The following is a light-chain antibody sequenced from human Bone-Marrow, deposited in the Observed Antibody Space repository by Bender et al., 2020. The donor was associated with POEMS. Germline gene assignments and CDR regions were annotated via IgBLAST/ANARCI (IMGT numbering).Light chain of an antibody. Sequence: QSVLTQPPSASGTPGQRVTISCSGSSSNIGTNPVNWYQQLPGTAPKLLIYINNQRPSGVPDRFSVSKSGTSASLASSGLQSGDEADYYCAAWEDSLNGWVFGGGTKLTVL. CDR2: INN. CDR1: SSNIGTNP. J-gene: IGLJ3*02. CDR3: AAWEDSLNGWV. V-gene: IGLV1-44*01.